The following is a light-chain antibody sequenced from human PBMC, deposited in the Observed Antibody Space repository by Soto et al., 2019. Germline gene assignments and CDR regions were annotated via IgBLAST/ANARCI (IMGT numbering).Light chain of an antibody. CDR1: QSISSW. Sequence: DIQMTQSPSTLSASVGARVTINCRASQSISSWLAWYQQKPGKAPKLLIYKASSLESGVPSRFSGSGSGTEFTLTISSLQPDDFATYYCQQYNSYSSFGQGTRLEIK. CDR3: QQYNSYSS. J-gene: IGKJ5*01. CDR2: KAS. V-gene: IGKV1-5*03.